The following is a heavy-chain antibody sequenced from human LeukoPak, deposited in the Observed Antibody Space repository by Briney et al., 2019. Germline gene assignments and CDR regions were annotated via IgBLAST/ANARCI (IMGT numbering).Heavy chain of an antibody. Sequence: KASETLSLTCTVSGGSISSYYWSWIRQPPGKGLEWIGYIYYSGSTNYNPSLKSRVTISVDTSKNQFSLKLSSVTAADTAVYYCARGLYYYDSSGYPYFDYWGQGTLVTVSS. CDR2: IYYSGST. D-gene: IGHD3-22*01. CDR3: ARGLYYYDSSGYPYFDY. J-gene: IGHJ4*02. V-gene: IGHV4-59*01. CDR1: GGSISSYY.